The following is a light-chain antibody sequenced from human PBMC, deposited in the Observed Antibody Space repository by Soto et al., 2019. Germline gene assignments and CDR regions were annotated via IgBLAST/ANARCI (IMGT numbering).Light chain of an antibody. J-gene: IGLJ7*01. V-gene: IGLV1-51*01. CDR2: DDN. Sequence: QSALTQSASVSAAPGQQVTISCSGSMSNIEYNFVSWYQQFPGKGPKLLIYDDNKRPSGIPDRFSASKSGTSATLGVTGLQTGDEATYYCGTWDSSLNAGVFGGGTQLTVL. CDR1: MSNIEYNF. CDR3: GTWDSSLNAGV.